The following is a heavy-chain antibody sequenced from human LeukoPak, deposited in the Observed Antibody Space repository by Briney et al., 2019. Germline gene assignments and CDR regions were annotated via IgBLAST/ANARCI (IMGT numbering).Heavy chain of an antibody. V-gene: IGHV3-30*18. CDR3: AKEYCSNSVCHSLDY. CDR1: GFTFSSSG. D-gene: IGHD2-8*01. J-gene: IGHJ4*02. Sequence: PGRSLRLSCAASGFTFSSSGMHWVRQAPGKGLEWVAVISYDGSNKYYADSVKGRFTFSRDNSKNTLYLQMNSLRAEDTAVYYCAKEYCSNSVCHSLDYRGQGTLVTVSS. CDR2: ISYDGSNK.